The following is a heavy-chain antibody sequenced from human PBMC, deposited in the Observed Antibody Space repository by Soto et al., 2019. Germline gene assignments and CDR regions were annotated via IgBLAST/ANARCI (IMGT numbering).Heavy chain of an antibody. CDR3: ARYFCGGPLPYHFDF. D-gene: IGHD2-21*01. CDR2: ISGYNANT. CDR1: GYTFNSFG. J-gene: IGHJ4*02. Sequence: QVQLVQSGPEVKKPGASVKVSCKGSGYTFNSFGISWVRQAPGQGLEWMGWISGYNANTKYAQKFQGRVTMTTDTSTNTASMELRSLRSDDTAVYYCARYFCGGPLPYHFDFWGQEPLVTVSS. V-gene: IGHV1-18*01.